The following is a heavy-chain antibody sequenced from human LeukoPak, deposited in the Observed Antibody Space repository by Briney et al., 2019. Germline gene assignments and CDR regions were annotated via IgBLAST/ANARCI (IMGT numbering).Heavy chain of an antibody. D-gene: IGHD6-19*01. CDR3: VRIKGAVAGYFDY. J-gene: IGHJ4*02. Sequence: GGSLRLSCAPSGFTFGDFWMSWVRQAPGKGLEWVANIKHDGSEKYYVDSVKGRFTISRDNAKDSLYLRMYSLRAEDTALYYCVRIKGAVAGYFDYWGQGTLVTVSS. CDR2: IKHDGSEK. V-gene: IGHV3-7*01. CDR1: GFTFGDFW.